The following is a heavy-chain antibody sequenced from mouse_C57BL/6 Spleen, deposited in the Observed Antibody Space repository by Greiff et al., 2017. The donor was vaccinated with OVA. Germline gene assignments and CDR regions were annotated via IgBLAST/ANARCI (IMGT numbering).Heavy chain of an antibody. CDR1: GYTFTDYT. J-gene: IGHJ2*01. Sequence: QVQLQQSDAELVKPGASVKLSCKASGYTFTDYTIHWMKQRPEQGLEWIGYIYPRDGSTTYNEKFKGKATLTADKSSSTAYLQLNSLTSEDSAVYFCAREAYDYASFDYWGQGTPLTVSS. CDR3: AREAYDYASFDY. V-gene: IGHV1-78*01. CDR2: IYPRDGST. D-gene: IGHD2-4*01.